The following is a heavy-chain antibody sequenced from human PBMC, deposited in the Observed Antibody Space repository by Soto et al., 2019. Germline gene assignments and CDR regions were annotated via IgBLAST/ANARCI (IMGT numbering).Heavy chain of an antibody. V-gene: IGHV3-53*01. CDR2: TYSGGST. CDR3: ARDPSDYYGSGSFGYYGMDV. Sequence: PGGSLRLSCAASGFTVSRNYMSWVRQAPGKGLEWVSVTYSGGSTYYADSVKGRFTISRDNSKNTLYLQMNSLRAEDTAVYYCARDPSDYYGSGSFGYYGMDVWGQGTTVTVSS. CDR1: GFTVSRNY. D-gene: IGHD3-10*01. J-gene: IGHJ6*02.